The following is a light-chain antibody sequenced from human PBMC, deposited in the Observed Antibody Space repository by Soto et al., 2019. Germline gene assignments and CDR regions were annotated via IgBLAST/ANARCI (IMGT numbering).Light chain of an antibody. V-gene: IGLV1-51*01. CDR2: DNN. J-gene: IGLJ7*01. Sequence: QSVLTQPPSVSAAPGQEVTISCSGSSSNVGYNSVSWYQQLPGTAPKLLIYDNNKRPSGIPARFSGSKSGTSATLGITGLQTGDEADYYCGAWDNSLSVYVFGSGTQLTVL. CDR1: SSNVGYNS. CDR3: GAWDNSLSVYV.